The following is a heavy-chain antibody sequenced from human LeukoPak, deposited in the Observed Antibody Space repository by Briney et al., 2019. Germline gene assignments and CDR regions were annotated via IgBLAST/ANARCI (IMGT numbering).Heavy chain of an antibody. D-gene: IGHD1-14*01. V-gene: IGHV1-8*01. Sequence: ASVKVSCKASGYTFTSYDINWVRQATGQGLEWMGWMNPNSGNTGYAQKFQGRVTMTRNTSISTAYMELSSLRSEDTAVYYCARGLVPLGLEPRRAGAFDIWGQGTMVTVSS. J-gene: IGHJ3*02. CDR2: MNPNSGNT. CDR3: ARGLVPLGLEPRRAGAFDI. CDR1: GYTFTSYD.